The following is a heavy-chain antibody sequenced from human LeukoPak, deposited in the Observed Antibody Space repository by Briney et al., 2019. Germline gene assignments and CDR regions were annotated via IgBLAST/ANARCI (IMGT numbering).Heavy chain of an antibody. CDR2: IYYSGST. CDR1: GGSISSYY. V-gene: IGHV4-59*08. D-gene: IGHD2-15*01. J-gene: IGHJ4*02. CDR3: ARHGPDCSGGSCYSLIDY. Sequence: PSETLSLTCTVSGGSISSYYWNWIRQPPGKGLEWIGYIYYSGSTNYNPSLKSRVTIPVDTSKNQFSLKLSSVTAADTAVYYCARHGPDCSGGSCYSLIDYWGQGTLVTVSS.